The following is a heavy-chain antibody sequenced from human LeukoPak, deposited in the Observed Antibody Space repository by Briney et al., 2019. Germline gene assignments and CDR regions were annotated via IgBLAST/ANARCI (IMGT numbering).Heavy chain of an antibody. CDR1: GGSISSSGYS. CDR3: ARGGYSYGPRFDY. CDR2: IYYSGST. V-gene: IGHV4-61*08. J-gene: IGHJ4*02. Sequence: SQTLSLTCDVSGGSISSSGYSWSWIRQPPGRGLEWIGYIYYSGSTNYNPSLKSRVTISVDTSKNQFSLKLSSVTAADTAVYYCARGGYSYGPRFDYWGQGTLVTVSS. D-gene: IGHD5-18*01.